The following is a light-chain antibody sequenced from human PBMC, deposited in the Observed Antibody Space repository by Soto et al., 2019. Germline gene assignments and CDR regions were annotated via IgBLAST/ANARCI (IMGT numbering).Light chain of an antibody. CDR3: QPYLSYPST. V-gene: IGKV1-5*01. Sequence: EDRVTITCRASQTINNWLAWYQQKPGKAPNLLIYHASNLETGVPSRFSGSAFGTEFTLTIISLQPDDFATSYCQPYLSYPSTFGQGTQLDIK. CDR1: QTINNW. J-gene: IGKJ1*01. CDR2: HAS.